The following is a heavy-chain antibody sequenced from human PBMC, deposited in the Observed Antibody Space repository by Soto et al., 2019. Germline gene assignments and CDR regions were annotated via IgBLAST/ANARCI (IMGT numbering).Heavy chain of an antibody. CDR3: TRSITGFSYAER. J-gene: IGHJ4*02. Sequence: EVQLVESGGVLVQPGGSLRLSCAASGFTFSTYWMHWVRQAPGKGLVWVSRINGDGSDTVYADSVKGRFTISRDNAKNTPYLHLNSLRAEDTAVYYCTRSITGFSYAERWGRGTLVTVSS. D-gene: IGHD2-2*01. CDR1: GFTFSTYW. CDR2: INGDGSDT. V-gene: IGHV3-74*01.